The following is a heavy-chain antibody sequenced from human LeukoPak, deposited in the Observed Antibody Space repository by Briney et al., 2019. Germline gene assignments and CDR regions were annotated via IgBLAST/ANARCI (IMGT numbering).Heavy chain of an antibody. CDR2: IYTSGST. CDR3: ARESPYGSGSYYSTFTIFDY. CDR1: GGSISSYY. V-gene: IGHV4-4*08. Sequence: SETLSLTCTVSGGSISSYYWSWIRQPPGKGLEWIGRIYTSGSTNYNPSLKSRVTISVDTSKNQFSLKLSSVTAADTAVYYCARESPYGSGSYYSTFTIFDYWGQGTLVTVSS. D-gene: IGHD3-10*01. J-gene: IGHJ4*02.